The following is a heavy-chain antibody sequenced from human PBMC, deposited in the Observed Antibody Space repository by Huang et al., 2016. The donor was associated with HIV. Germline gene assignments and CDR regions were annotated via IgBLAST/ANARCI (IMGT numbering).Heavy chain of an antibody. CDR2: MYYTGTT. Sequence: QVQLQESGPGPVKPSQTLSLTCTVSGDSISRGGYLWSWIRQSPGKGLEWTVSMYYTGTTSYNPSRRGRVTMSVDTSKNQFSLGLTAVTAEDTAVYYCARDRITQCNGGRCYSDWSDPWGQGTLVIVSS. J-gene: IGHJ5*02. CDR1: GDSISRGGYL. CDR3: ARDRITQCNGGRCYSDWSDP. V-gene: IGHV4-30-4*08. D-gene: IGHD2-15*01.